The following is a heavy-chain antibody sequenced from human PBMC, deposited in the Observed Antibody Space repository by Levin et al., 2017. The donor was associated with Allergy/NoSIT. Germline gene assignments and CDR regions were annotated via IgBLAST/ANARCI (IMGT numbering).Heavy chain of an antibody. CDR1: XXXXRCYR. Sequence: GESLRISCAAXXXXXRCYRMHVMRQARGKGLVWVSRINSDGSSTSYADSVKGRFTISRDNAKNTLYLQMNSLRAEDTAVYYCARVGYGSGSYYAFDIWGQGTMVTVSS. CDR3: ARVGYGSGSYYAFDI. CDR2: INSDGSST. J-gene: IGHJ3*02. D-gene: IGHD3-10*01. V-gene: IGHV3-74*01.